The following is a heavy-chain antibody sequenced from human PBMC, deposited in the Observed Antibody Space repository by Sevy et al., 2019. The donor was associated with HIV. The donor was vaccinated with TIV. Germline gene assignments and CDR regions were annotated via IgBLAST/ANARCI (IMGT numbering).Heavy chain of an antibody. CDR3: ARDPKAVCDYHTHRGPAY. Sequence: GGSLRLSCAASGFTFSSYAMHWVRQAPGKGLEWVAVISYDGSNKYYADSVKGRFTISRDNSKNTLYLQMNSLRAEDTAVYYCARDPKAVCDYHTHRGPAYWGQGTLVTVSS. CDR2: ISYDGSNK. D-gene: IGHD3-22*01. J-gene: IGHJ4*02. V-gene: IGHV3-30-3*01. CDR1: GFTFSSYA.